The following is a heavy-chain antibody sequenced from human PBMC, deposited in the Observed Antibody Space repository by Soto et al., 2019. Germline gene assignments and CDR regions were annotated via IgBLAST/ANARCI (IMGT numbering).Heavy chain of an antibody. Sequence: LVQVSCKASGVTFSSYTICWARQSTGQGLEWMGRIIPILGIANYAQKFQGRVTITADKSTSTAYMELSSLRSEDTAVYYCAREYDCSGGSCYSGAYYCYYYMDVWGKGTTVTVSS. J-gene: IGHJ6*03. CDR2: IIPILGIA. D-gene: IGHD2-15*01. V-gene: IGHV1-69*04. CDR3: AREYDCSGGSCYSGAYYCYYYMDV. CDR1: GVTFSSYT.